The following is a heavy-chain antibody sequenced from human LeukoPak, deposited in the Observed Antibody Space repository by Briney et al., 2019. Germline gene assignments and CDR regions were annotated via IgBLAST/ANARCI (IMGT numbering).Heavy chain of an antibody. CDR3: ATVILTGYYKSEGFDP. CDR1: GYTLTELS. D-gene: IGHD3-9*01. J-gene: IGHJ5*02. CDR2: FNPEDGET. V-gene: IGHV1-24*01. Sequence: AASVTVSCKVSGYTLTELSMHWVRQAPGKGLEWMGGFNPEDGETIYAQKFQGRVTMTEDTSTDTAYMELSSLRSEDTAVYYCATVILTGYYKSEGFDPWGQGTLVTVSS.